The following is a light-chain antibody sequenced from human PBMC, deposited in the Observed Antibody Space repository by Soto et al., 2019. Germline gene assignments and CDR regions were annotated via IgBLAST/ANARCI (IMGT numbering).Light chain of an antibody. CDR2: LNSDGSH. CDR3: QTWGTGIPWV. CDR1: SGNSSYA. J-gene: IGLJ3*02. V-gene: IGLV4-69*01. Sequence: QSVLTQSPSASASLGASVKLTGTLRSGNSSYAIAWHQQQPEKGPRYLMKLNSDGSHSKGDGIPDRFSGSSSGAERYLTISSLQSEDEADYYCQTWGTGIPWVFGGGTKVTVL.